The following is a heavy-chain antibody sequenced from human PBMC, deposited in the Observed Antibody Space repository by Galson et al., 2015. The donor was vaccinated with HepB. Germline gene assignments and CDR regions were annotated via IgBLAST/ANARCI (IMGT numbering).Heavy chain of an antibody. Sequence: LSLTCTVSGDSISSGNYYWGWIRQPPGKGLEWIGSISTSGRTLYYPSLESRVTISADTSKNQFSLRLNSVTASDTAVYYCAKHSGYSGVGNYWGQGTLVTVSS. CDR3: AKHSGYSGVGNY. J-gene: IGHJ4*02. V-gene: IGHV4-39*01. D-gene: IGHD5-24*01. CDR2: ISTSGRT. CDR1: GDSISSGNYY.